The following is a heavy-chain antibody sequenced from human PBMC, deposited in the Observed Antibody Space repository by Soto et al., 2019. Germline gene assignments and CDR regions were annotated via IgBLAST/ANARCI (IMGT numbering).Heavy chain of an antibody. CDR1: GFTFSSYA. CDR3: LKETPHLAVAGPRSSYYYYGMDV. CDR2: ISSNGGST. V-gene: IGHV3-64D*06. D-gene: IGHD6-19*01. J-gene: IGHJ6*02. Sequence: QAGGSLRLSCSASGFTFSSYAMHWVRQAPGKGLEYVSAISSNGGSTYNADSVKGRFTIARDNSKNTLYLQMSSLRAEDTAVYYCLKETPHLAVAGPRSSYYYYGMDVWGQGTTVTVSS.